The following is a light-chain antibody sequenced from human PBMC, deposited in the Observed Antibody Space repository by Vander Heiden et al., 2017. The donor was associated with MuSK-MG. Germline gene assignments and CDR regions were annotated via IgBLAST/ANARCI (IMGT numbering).Light chain of an antibody. CDR1: SSNIGNYH. CDR3: GTWDSGLSVYV. J-gene: IGLJ1*01. CDR2: DND. V-gene: IGLV1-51*01. Sequence: QSVLTQPPSLSAAAGETVTIPCSGTSSNIGNYHVCWYQQFPGTAPRLVIRDNDQRASGIPDRFSASKSTTSATLDIAGLQTGDEAEYFCGTWDSGLSVYVFGTGTQVTVL.